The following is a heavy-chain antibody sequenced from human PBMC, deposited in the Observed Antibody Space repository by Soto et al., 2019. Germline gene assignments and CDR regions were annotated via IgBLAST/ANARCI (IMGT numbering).Heavy chain of an antibody. CDR3: ARPEDYGDSLALIELGMDV. CDR2: ISSSGSTI. J-gene: IGHJ6*02. CDR1: GFTISSYS. D-gene: IGHD4-17*01. Sequence: GGSLRLSCAASGFTISSYSMNWVRQAPGKGLEWVSYISSSGSTIYYAASVKGRFTISRDNAKNSLYLQMNGLRDEDTAVYYCARPEDYGDSLALIELGMDVWGQGTTVTVSS. V-gene: IGHV3-48*02.